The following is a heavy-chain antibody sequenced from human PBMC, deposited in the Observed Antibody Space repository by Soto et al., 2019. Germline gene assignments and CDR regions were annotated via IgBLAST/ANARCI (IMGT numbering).Heavy chain of an antibody. J-gene: IGHJ5*02. D-gene: IGHD1-7*01. CDR1: GYTFTSYG. Sequence: SVKVSCQSSGYTFTSYGITSVRQAPGQGLEWMGWISAYNGNTNYAQKLQGRVTMTTDTSKSTAYMEMRSLRSDDTAVYYCARVIWNYGGWFDPWGQVTLVTGSS. CDR2: ISAYNGNT. CDR3: ARVIWNYGGWFDP. V-gene: IGHV1-18*01.